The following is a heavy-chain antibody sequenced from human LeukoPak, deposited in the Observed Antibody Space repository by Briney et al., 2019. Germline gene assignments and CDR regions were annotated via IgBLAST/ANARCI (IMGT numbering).Heavy chain of an antibody. Sequence: ASVKVSCKVSGYTLTELSMHWVRQAPGKGLEWKGGFDPEDGETIYAQKFQGRVTMTENTSTDTAYMELSSLRSEDTAVYYCATVSGYYQEIDYWGQGTLVTVSS. D-gene: IGHD3-22*01. CDR2: FDPEDGET. CDR3: ATVSGYYQEIDY. J-gene: IGHJ4*02. CDR1: GYTLTELS. V-gene: IGHV1-24*01.